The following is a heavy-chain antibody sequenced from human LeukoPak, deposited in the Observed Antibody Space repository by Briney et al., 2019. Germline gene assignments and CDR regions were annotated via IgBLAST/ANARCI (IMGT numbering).Heavy chain of an antibody. J-gene: IGHJ4*02. V-gene: IGHV3-48*04. Sequence: GSLRLSCAASGFTFSTSWMNWVRRAPGKGLEWVSYISSSGSTIYYADSVKGRFTISRDNAKNSLYLQMNSLRAEDTAVYYCARVSSSDGDYFDYWGQGTLVTVSS. CDR2: ISSSGSTI. CDR3: ARVSSSDGDYFDY. CDR1: GFTFSTSW. D-gene: IGHD4-17*01.